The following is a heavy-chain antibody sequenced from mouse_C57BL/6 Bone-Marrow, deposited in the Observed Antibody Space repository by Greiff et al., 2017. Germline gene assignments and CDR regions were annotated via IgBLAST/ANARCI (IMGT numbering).Heavy chain of an antibody. CDR2: IHPNSGST. CDR1: GYTFTSYW. V-gene: IGHV1-64*01. J-gene: IGHJ3*01. D-gene: IGHD1-1*01. CDR3: ARGGSSPRFAY. Sequence: QVQLQQPGAELVKPGASVKLSCKASGYTFTSYWMHWVKQRPGQGLEWIGMIHPNSGSTNYNEKFKSKATLTVDKSSSTAYMQRSSLTSEDSAVYYCARGGSSPRFAYWGQGTLVTVSA.